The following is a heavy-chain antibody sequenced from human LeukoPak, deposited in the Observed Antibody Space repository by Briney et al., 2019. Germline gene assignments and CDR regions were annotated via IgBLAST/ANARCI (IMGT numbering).Heavy chain of an antibody. V-gene: IGHV4-59*12. J-gene: IGHJ5*02. D-gene: IGHD4/OR15-4a*01. Sequence: KPSETLSLICTVSGGSISSYYWSWIRQPPGKGLEWIGYIYYSGSTNYNPSLKSRVTMSVDTFKNQFSLKLSSVTAADTAVYYCAREGLNSGCWPWGQGTLVTVSS. CDR1: GGSISSYY. CDR2: IYYSGST. CDR3: AREGLNSGCWP.